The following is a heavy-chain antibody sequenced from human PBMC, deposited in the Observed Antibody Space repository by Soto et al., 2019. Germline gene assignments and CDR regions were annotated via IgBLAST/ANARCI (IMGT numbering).Heavy chain of an antibody. Sequence: SETLSLTCTVSGGSISSGGYYWSWIRQHPGKGLEWIGYIYYSGSTYYNPSLKSRVTISVDTSKNQFSLKLSSVTAADTAVYYCARDAYYYDSSGYMGGWFDPWGPGTLVTVSS. CDR3: ARDAYYYDSSGYMGGWFDP. D-gene: IGHD3-22*01. CDR2: IYYSGST. J-gene: IGHJ5*02. V-gene: IGHV4-31*03. CDR1: GGSISSGGYY.